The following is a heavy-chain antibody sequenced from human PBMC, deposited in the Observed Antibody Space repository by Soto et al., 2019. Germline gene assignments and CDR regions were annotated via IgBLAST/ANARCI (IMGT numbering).Heavy chain of an antibody. CDR3: ARGVNDYYDSSGYYYFWFDP. D-gene: IGHD3-22*01. J-gene: IGHJ5*02. V-gene: IGHV1-8*01. CDR2: MNPNSGNT. CDR1: GYTFTRYD. Sequence: GASVKVSFKASGYTFTRYDINWLRQATGQGLEWMGWMNPNSGNTGYAQKFQGRVTMTRNTSISTAYMELSSLRSEDTAVYYCARGVNDYYDSSGYYYFWFDPWGQGTLVTVSS.